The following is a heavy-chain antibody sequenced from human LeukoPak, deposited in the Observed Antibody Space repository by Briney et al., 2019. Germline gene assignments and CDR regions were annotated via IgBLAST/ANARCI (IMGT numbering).Heavy chain of an antibody. D-gene: IGHD6-19*01. CDR1: GFSFTDYA. Sequence: GGSLRLSCAASGFSFTDYAMSWARQPPGKGLEWVSAVSGHGDTTDYVDSVKGRFTISRDNSRNTVHLQIDSLRLEATGVYYCARGSTAAAPGWVYWGHGTLVTVSS. V-gene: IGHV3-23*01. CDR3: ARGSTAAAPGWVY. CDR2: VSGHGDTT. J-gene: IGHJ4*01.